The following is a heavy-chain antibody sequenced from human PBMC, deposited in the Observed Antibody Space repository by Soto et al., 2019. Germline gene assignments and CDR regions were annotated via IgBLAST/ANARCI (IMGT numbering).Heavy chain of an antibody. CDR3: TRENGLNGFDI. CDR1: GFSFSSHS. CDR2: ISANGVGT. Sequence: QLVESGGGLVQPGGSLRVSCAASGFSFSSHSMHWVRQAPGKRLEYISAISANGVGTYYADSVKGRFTNSRDNSMNALYLQMGSLRAEDMAVYHCTRENGLNGFDIWGQGTMVTVSS. J-gene: IGHJ3*02. V-gene: IGHV3-64*07. D-gene: IGHD2-2*03.